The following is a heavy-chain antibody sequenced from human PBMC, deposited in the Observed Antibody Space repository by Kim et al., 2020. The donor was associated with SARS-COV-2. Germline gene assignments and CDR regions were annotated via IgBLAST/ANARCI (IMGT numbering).Heavy chain of an antibody. Sequence: YADSVEGRFNISRDNSKYTVYLQMNSLRVEDTALYYCARDSVDSGSYLDYWGQGTPVTVSS. D-gene: IGHD3-10*01. CDR3: ARDSVDSGSYLDY. J-gene: IGHJ4*02. V-gene: IGHV3-30*01.